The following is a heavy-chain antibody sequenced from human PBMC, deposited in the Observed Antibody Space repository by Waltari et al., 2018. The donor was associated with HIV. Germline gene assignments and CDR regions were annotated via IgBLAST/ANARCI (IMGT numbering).Heavy chain of an antibody. D-gene: IGHD3-10*01. CDR2: INPSGGST. J-gene: IGHJ5*02. CDR1: GYTFTSYY. V-gene: IGHV1-46*01. Sequence: QVQLVQSGAEVKKPGASVKVSCKASGYTFTSYYMHWVRQAPGQGLEWMGIINPSGGSTSYAQRFQGRVTMTRDTSTSTVYMELSSLRSEDTAVYYCARDNYYGSGSYGWFDPWGQGTLVTVSS. CDR3: ARDNYYGSGSYGWFDP.